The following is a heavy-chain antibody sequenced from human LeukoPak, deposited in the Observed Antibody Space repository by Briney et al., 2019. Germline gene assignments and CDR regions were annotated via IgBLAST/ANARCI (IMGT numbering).Heavy chain of an antibody. CDR3: ARGGGIVVVVAATLT. J-gene: IGHJ4*02. V-gene: IGHV1-2*02. Sequence: GASVKVSFKTSGYTFTGYYMHWVRQAPGEGLEWMGWINPNSGGTNYAQKFQGRVTMTRDTSISTAYMELSRLRSDDTAVYYCARGGGIVVVVAATLTWGQGTLVTVSS. D-gene: IGHD2-15*01. CDR2: INPNSGGT. CDR1: GYTFTGYY.